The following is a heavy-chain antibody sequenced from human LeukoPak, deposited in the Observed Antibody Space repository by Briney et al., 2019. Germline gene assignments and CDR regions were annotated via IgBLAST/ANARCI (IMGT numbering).Heavy chain of an antibody. CDR2: ISSSGSTI. Sequence: PGGSLRLSCAASGCTFSDYYMSWIRQAPGKGLEWVSYISSSGSTIYYADPVKGRFTISRDNAKNSLYLQMNSLRAEDTAVYYCARDIIVQGTSWNAFDIWGQGTMVTVSS. J-gene: IGHJ3*02. CDR1: GCTFSDYY. D-gene: IGHD2-2*01. CDR3: ARDIIVQGTSWNAFDI. V-gene: IGHV3-11*01.